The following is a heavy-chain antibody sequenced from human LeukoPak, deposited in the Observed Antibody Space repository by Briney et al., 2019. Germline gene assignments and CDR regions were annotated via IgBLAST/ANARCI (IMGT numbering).Heavy chain of an antibody. V-gene: IGHV5-51*01. Sequence: GESLKISCSGSGYNFSNYLIGWVRQPPGKGLEWMGIIYPGDSDTRYSPSLQGQATVSADKSISTAYLQWGSLKASDTAMYYCARRGPVSGWFGDWGQGTLVTVSS. J-gene: IGHJ4*02. CDR1: GYNFSNYL. CDR3: ARRGPVSGWFGD. CDR2: IYPGDSDT. D-gene: IGHD6-19*01.